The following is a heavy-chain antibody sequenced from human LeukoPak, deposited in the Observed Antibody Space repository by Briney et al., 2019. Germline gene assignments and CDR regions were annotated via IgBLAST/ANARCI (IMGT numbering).Heavy chain of an antibody. D-gene: IGHD2-15*01. CDR2: ISGSGDSR. Sequence: GGSLRLSCAVSGFTFTTYGMSWVRQAPGKGLEWVSAISGSGDSRSADSVKGRFTISRDNSKNTLYLQMNSLRAEDTAIYYCAKSVVAVADFSRGFDYWGQGVLVTVSS. V-gene: IGHV3-23*01. CDR3: AKSVVAVADFSRGFDY. J-gene: IGHJ4*02. CDR1: GFTFTTYG.